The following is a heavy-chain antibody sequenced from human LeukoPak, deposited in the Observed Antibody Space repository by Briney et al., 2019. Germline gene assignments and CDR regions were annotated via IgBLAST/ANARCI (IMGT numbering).Heavy chain of an antibody. J-gene: IGHJ4*02. D-gene: IGHD3-22*01. CDR2: INAGNGNI. CDR1: GHTSTTYA. CDR3: ARDRHYYDDAYFDY. Sequence: ASVKVSCKASGHTSTTYAIHWVRQAPGQGLEWMGWINAGNGNIKYSQKFQGRVTITGDTSASTAYMELSSLRSEDTAVYYCARDRHYYDDAYFDYWGQGTLVTVSS. V-gene: IGHV1-3*01.